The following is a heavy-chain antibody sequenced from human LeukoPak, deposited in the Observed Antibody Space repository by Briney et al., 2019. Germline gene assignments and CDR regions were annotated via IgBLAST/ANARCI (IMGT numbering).Heavy chain of an antibody. CDR2: ISINSGGT. J-gene: IGHJ4*02. CDR3: ARGGGGNSDFLTTYTGASLSFDY. D-gene: IGHD3-9*01. CDR1: GFTFSSYA. Sequence: GGSLRLSCAASGFTFSSYAMTWVRQAPGKGLEWVSSISINSGGTSYADSVKGRFTISRDNSKNTLYLQMNSLRAEDTAVYYCARGGGGNSDFLTTYTGASLSFDYWGQGALVTVSS. V-gene: IGHV3-23*01.